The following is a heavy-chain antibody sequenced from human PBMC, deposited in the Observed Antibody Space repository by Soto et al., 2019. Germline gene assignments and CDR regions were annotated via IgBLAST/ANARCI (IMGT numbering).Heavy chain of an antibody. CDR2: MNPNSGNT. V-gene: IGHV1-8*01. CDR3: AREYYYGSGSYWNMDV. Sequence: ASVKVSCKASGYTFTSYEINLVRQATGQGLEWMGWMNPNSGNTGYAQKFQGRVTMTRNTSISTAYMELSSLRSEDTAVYYCAREYYYGSGSYWNMDVWGKGTTVTVSS. D-gene: IGHD3-10*01. CDR1: GYTFTSYE. J-gene: IGHJ6*03.